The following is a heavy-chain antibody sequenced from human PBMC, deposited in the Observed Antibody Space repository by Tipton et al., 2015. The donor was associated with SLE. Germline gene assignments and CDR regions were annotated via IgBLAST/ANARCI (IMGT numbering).Heavy chain of an antibody. J-gene: IGHJ4*02. CDR2: IYYSGST. CDR1: GGSISSHY. D-gene: IGHD2-8*01. CDR3: ARSGSNCVCLD. Sequence: TLSLTCTVSGGSISSHYWSWIRQPPGKGLEWIGFIYYSGSTNYNHSLKSRVTISVDTSKNQFSLKLSSVTAADTAVYYCARSGSNCVCLDWGQGTLVTVSS. V-gene: IGHV4-59*11.